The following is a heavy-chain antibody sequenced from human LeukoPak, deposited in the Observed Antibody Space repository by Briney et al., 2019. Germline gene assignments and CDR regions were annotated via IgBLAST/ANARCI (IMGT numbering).Heavy chain of an antibody. V-gene: IGHV1-18*01. CDR1: GYTFTRYG. CDR2: ISAYNGDT. J-gene: IGHJ6*02. D-gene: IGHD3-16*01. Sequence: ASVKVSCKASGYTFTRYGITWVRQAPGQGLEWMGWISAYNGDTNYAQKLQGRVTMTTDTSTSTVNMELRSLRSDDTAVYYCARGGGNYGMDVWGQGTTVTVSS. CDR3: ARGGGNYGMDV.